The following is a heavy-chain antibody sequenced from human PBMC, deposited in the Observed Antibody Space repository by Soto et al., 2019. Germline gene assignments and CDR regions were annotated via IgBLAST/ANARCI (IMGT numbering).Heavy chain of an antibody. CDR1: GCTFSNYG. CDR2: IRNRGGGT. CDR3: AKGRARSGTYYLHDACDI. D-gene: IGHD1-26*01. J-gene: IGHJ3*02. V-gene: IGHV3-23*01. Sequence: WGSLRLSCAASGCTFSNYGMNWVRQPPGKGREWGSTIRNRGGGTYYADSVKGPFTFSRENSKNTLYLQMNSLRAEDTAVYYCAKGRARSGTYYLHDACDIWGQGTMVTVSS.